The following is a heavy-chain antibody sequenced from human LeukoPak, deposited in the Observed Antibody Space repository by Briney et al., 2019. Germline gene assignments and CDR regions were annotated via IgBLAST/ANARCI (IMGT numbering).Heavy chain of an antibody. D-gene: IGHD6-19*01. V-gene: IGHV3-23*01. CDR2: ISGSGGST. J-gene: IGHJ4*02. Sequence: GGSVRLSCAASGFIFSDFAMSWVRQAPGKGLEWVSAISGSGGSTYYADSVKGRFTISRDNSKNTLYLQMNSLRAEDTAVYYCAKVDFFASSGWFPFDYWGQGTLVTVSS. CDR3: AKVDFFASSGWFPFDY. CDR1: GFIFSDFA.